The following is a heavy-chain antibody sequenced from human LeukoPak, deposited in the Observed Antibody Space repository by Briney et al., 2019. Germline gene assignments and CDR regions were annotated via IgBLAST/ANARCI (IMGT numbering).Heavy chain of an antibody. CDR3: AKVAEVGATGYYYYMDV. CDR1: GFTFSSYA. Sequence: GGSLRLSCAASGFTFSSYAMSWVRQAPGKGLEWVSAISGSGGSTYYADSVKGRFTISRDNSKNTLYLQMNSLRAEDTAVYYCAKVAEVGATGYYYYMDVWGKGTTVTISS. D-gene: IGHD1-26*01. V-gene: IGHV3-23*01. CDR2: ISGSGGST. J-gene: IGHJ6*03.